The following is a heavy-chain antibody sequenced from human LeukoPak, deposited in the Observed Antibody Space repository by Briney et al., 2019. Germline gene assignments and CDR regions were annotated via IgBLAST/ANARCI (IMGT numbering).Heavy chain of an antibody. J-gene: IGHJ4*02. Sequence: GGSLRLSCAASGFTFSDYYMSWIRQAPGKGLEWVSFISGSITYTNYADSVKGRSTISRDNAKNSVYLQMNSLRAEDTAVYYCARDGNNGSDFWGQGTLVTVSS. CDR2: ISGSITYT. CDR1: GFTFSDYY. V-gene: IGHV3-11*05. D-gene: IGHD1-26*01. CDR3: ARDGNNGSDF.